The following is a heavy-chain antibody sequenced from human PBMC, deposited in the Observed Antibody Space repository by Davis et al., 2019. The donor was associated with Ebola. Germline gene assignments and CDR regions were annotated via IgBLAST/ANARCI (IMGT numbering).Heavy chain of an antibody. D-gene: IGHD3-10*01. J-gene: IGHJ6*02. CDR3: ARDAPRFMVQGVNTWDYYYGMDV. V-gene: IGHV1-18*01. CDR1: GYTFTSYG. Sequence: ASVKVSCKASGYTFTSYGISWVRQAPGQGLEWMGWISAYNGNTNYAQKLQGRVTMTTDTSTSTVYMELSSLRSEDTAVYYCARDAPRFMVQGVNTWDYYYGMDVWGQGTTVTVSS. CDR2: ISAYNGNT.